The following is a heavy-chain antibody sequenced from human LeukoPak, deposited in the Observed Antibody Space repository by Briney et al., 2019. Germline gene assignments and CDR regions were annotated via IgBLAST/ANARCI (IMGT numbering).Heavy chain of an antibody. D-gene: IGHD2-15*01. CDR1: GGSISSGGYY. V-gene: IGHV4-61*08. J-gene: IGHJ5*02. Sequence: PSETLSLTCTVSGGSISSGGYYWSWIRQHPGKGLEWIGYIYYSGSTNYNPSLKSRVTISVDTSKNQFSLKLSSVTAADTAVYYCARDLRVVGAQYNWFDPWGQGTLVTVSS. CDR2: IYYSGST. CDR3: ARDLRVVGAQYNWFDP.